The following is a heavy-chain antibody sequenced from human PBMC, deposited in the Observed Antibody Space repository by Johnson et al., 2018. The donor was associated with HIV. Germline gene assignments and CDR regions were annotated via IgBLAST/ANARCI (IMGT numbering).Heavy chain of an antibody. Sequence: QVQLVESGGGLVKPGGSLRLSCVASGFTFSDYYMSWIRQAPGKGLEWVSCISSSGTTIYYADSMKGRFTISRDNAKNSLYLHMNSLRAEDTAVYYCARVRQLGRGDPFDVWGQGTMVTVSS. D-gene: IGHD6-6*01. CDR1: GFTFSDYY. CDR2: ISSSGTTI. CDR3: ARVRQLGRGDPFDV. J-gene: IGHJ3*01. V-gene: IGHV3-11*04.